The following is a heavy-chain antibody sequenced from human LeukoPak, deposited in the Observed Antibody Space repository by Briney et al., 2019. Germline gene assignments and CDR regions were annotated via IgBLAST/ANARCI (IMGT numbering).Heavy chain of an antibody. CDR2: VKQDGSEK. J-gene: IGHJ3*02. CDR1: GFTFSRYW. CDR3: ARGLRYSSSFPI. V-gene: IGHV3-7*01. D-gene: IGHD6-13*01. Sequence: GGSLRLSCAASGFTFSRYWMNWVRQAPGKGLEWVANVKQDGSEKYYVDSVKGRFTISRDNAKNSLYLQMSSLRVDDTAVYYCARGLRYSSSFPIWGQGTMVTVSS.